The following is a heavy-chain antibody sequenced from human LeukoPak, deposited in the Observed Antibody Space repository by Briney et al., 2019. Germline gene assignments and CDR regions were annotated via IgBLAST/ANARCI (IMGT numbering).Heavy chain of an antibody. CDR3: ARAKRWLQTFDY. J-gene: IGHJ4*02. D-gene: IGHD5-24*01. CDR1: GGSISSSSYY. Sequence: SETLSLTCTVSGGSISSSSYYWGWIRQPPGKGLEWIGSIYYSGSTYYNPSLKSRVTISVDTSKNQFSLKLSSVTAADTAVYYCARAKRWLQTFDYWGQGTLVTVSS. CDR2: IYYSGST. V-gene: IGHV4-39*07.